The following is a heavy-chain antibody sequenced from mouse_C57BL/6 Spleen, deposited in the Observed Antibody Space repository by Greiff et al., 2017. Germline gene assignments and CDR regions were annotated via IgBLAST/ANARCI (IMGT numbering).Heavy chain of an antibody. CDR3: ARSDYDYTMDY. D-gene: IGHD2-13*01. CDR1: GYAFSSSW. V-gene: IGHV1-82*01. J-gene: IGHJ4*01. Sequence: VKLMESGPELVKPGASVEISCKASGYAFSSSWMNWVKQRPGKGLEWIGRIYPGDGDTNYNGKFKGKATLTADKSSSTAYMQLSSLTSEDSAVYFCARSDYDYTMDYWGQGTSVTVSS. CDR2: IYPGDGDT.